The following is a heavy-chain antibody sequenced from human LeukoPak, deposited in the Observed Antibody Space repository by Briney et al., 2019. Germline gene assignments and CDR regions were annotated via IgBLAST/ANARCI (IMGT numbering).Heavy chain of an antibody. CDR2: MNPNSGGT. CDR1: GYTLTGYY. Sequence: ASVKVSCKASGYTLTGYYMHWVRQAPGQGLEWMGWMNPNSGGTKYAQKFQGRVTMTRDTSISTAYMELSRLRSDDTAMYYCARDKLGLGELSLYDQWGQGTLVSVFS. CDR3: ARDKLGLGELSLYDQ. J-gene: IGHJ5*02. V-gene: IGHV1-2*02. D-gene: IGHD3-16*02.